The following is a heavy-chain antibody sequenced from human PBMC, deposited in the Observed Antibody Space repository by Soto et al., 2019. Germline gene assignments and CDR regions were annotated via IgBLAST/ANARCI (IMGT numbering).Heavy chain of an antibody. V-gene: IGHV5-51*01. J-gene: IGHJ6*02. CDR2: IYPGDSDT. D-gene: IGHD3-10*01. Sequence: GESLKISCKGSGYSFTSYWIGWVRQMPGKGLEWMGIIYPGDSDTRYSPSFQGQVTISADKSISTAYLQWSSLKASDTAMYYCARGPDYYGSGNYGMDVWGQGTTVTVS. CDR1: GYSFTSYW. CDR3: ARGPDYYGSGNYGMDV.